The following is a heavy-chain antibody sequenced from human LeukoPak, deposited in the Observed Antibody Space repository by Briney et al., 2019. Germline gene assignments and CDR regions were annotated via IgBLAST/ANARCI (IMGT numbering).Heavy chain of an antibody. Sequence: TKTLSLTCSVNGGSFKGYYWGWIRHPQEKGLEWIGEINHSGSTNYNPSLKSRVTISVDTSKNQFSLKLSSVTAADTAVYYCARGWQWPKGRWFDPWGQGTLVTVSS. CDR2: INHSGST. V-gene: IGHV4-34*01. CDR3: ARGWQWPKGRWFDP. CDR1: GGSFKGYY. D-gene: IGHD6-19*01. J-gene: IGHJ5*02.